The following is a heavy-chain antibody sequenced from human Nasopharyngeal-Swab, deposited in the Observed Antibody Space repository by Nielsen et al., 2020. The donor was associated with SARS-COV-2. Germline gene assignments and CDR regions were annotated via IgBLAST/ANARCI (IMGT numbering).Heavy chain of an antibody. CDR1: GFTFSSYA. CDR2: ISGSGDTT. D-gene: IGHD6-13*01. V-gene: IGHV3-23*01. Sequence: GESLKISCAASGFTFSSYAMSWVRRAPGKGLEWVSIISGSGDTTYYADSVNDRFTISRDNSRNTLFLQMNSLRAEDTAVYYCAKAHGNSWYSSLDYWGQGTLVTVSS. J-gene: IGHJ4*02. CDR3: AKAHGNSWYSSLDY.